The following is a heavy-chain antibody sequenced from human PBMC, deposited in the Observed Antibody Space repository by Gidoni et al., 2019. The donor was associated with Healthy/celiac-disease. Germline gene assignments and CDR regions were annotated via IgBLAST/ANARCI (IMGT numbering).Heavy chain of an antibody. Sequence: QVQLQQWGAGLLKPSETLSLTCAVYGGSFSGYYWSWIRQPPGKGLEWIGEIHHSGSTNYNPSLKSRVTISVDTSKNQFSLKLSSVTAADTAVYYCARLGKRRGTWFDPWGQGTLVTVSS. J-gene: IGHJ5*02. V-gene: IGHV4-34*01. CDR2: IHHSGST. CDR1: GGSFSGYY. CDR3: ARLGKRRGTWFDP. D-gene: IGHD3-16*01.